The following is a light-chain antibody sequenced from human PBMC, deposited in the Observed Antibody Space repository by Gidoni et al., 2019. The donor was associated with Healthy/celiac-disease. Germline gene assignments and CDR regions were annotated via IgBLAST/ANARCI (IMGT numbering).Light chain of an antibody. Sequence: VMWMTQSPSLLPASTGNRVTIRCRMIQGIRSYLDWYQQKPGKAPELLLYASSTLQSGVPSRLSGSGSGTDFTLTISCLQSEDFATYYCKQYYSFPRTFGQXTKVEIK. CDR3: KQYYSFPRT. CDR2: ASS. CDR1: QGIRSY. V-gene: IGKV1D-8*03. J-gene: IGKJ1*01.